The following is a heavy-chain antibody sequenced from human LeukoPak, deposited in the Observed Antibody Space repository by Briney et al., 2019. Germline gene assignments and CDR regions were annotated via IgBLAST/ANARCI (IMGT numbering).Heavy chain of an antibody. CDR2: IPYDGSNK. CDR1: GFTFSSYA. Sequence: GGSLRLSCAASGFTFSSYAMHWVRQAPGKGLEWVALIPYDGSNKYYADSVKGRFTVPRDNSKNTLYLQMNSLRAEDTALYYCAKVGGGSYYYYYMDVWGKGTTVTISS. D-gene: IGHD1-26*01. J-gene: IGHJ6*03. V-gene: IGHV3-30*04. CDR3: AKVGGGSYYYYYMDV.